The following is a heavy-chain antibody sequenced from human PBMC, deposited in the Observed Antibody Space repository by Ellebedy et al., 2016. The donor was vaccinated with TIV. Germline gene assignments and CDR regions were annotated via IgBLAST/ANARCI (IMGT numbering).Heavy chain of an antibody. D-gene: IGHD3-22*01. CDR3: AKDKMIVVVKTINWYFDL. V-gene: IGHV3-23*01. J-gene: IGHJ2*01. Sequence: GGSLRLSXAASGFTFSSYAMSWVRQAPGKGLEWVSAISGSGGSTYYADSVKGRFTISRDNSKNTLYLQMNSLRAEDTAVYYCAKDKMIVVVKTINWYFDLWGRGTLVTVSS. CDR1: GFTFSSYA. CDR2: ISGSGGST.